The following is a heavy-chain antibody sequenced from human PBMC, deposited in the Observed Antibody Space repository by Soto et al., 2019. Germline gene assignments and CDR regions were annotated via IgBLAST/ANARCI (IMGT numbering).Heavy chain of an antibody. Sequence: QLQLQESGPGLVKPSETLSLTCTVSGGSISSSSYYWGWIRQTPGKGLEWIGSIYYSGSTYYNPSLKSRVTISVDTSKNQFSLKLSSVTAADTAVYYCARQGSGSYYSWFDPWGQGTLVTVSS. V-gene: IGHV4-39*01. CDR3: ARQGSGSYYSWFDP. D-gene: IGHD3-10*01. J-gene: IGHJ5*02. CDR2: IYYSGST. CDR1: GGSISSSSYY.